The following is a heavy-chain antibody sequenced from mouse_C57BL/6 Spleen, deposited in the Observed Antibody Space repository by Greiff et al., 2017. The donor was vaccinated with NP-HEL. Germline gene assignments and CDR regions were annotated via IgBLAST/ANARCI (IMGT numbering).Heavy chain of an antibody. D-gene: IGHD6-2*01. CDR1: GYTFTDYE. CDR3: TRGGLYYFDY. CDR2: IDPETGGT. V-gene: IGHV1-15*01. J-gene: IGHJ2*01. Sequence: QVQLQQSGAELVRPGASVTLSCKASGYTFTDYEMHWVKPTPVHGLEWIGAIDPETGGTAYNEKFKGKAILTADKSSSTAYMDRRILTSEYSAVYYCTRGGLYYFDYWGQGTTLTVSS.